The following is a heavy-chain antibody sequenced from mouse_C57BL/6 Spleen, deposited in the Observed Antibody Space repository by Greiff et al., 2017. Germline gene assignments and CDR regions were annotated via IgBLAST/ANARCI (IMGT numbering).Heavy chain of an antibody. Sequence: EVQRVESGGGLVQPGGSLKLSCAASGFTFSDYYMYWVRQTPEKRLEWVAYISNGGGSTYYPDTVKGRFTISRDNAKNTLYLQMSRLKSEDTAMYYCARHLFTTVVEGAMDYWGQGTSVTVSS. CDR3: ARHLFTTVVEGAMDY. J-gene: IGHJ4*01. V-gene: IGHV5-12*01. CDR1: GFTFSDYY. CDR2: ISNGGGST. D-gene: IGHD1-1*01.